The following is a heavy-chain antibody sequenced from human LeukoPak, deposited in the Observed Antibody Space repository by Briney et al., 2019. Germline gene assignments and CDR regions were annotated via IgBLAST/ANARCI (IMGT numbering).Heavy chain of an antibody. CDR2: ISPNSGGT. D-gene: IGHD2-2*01. CDR3: ARDGPSAMVEFDY. CDR1: GYTFTGYY. Sequence: GASVKVSCKASGYTFTGYYMYGVRQAPGQGLEWMGWISPNSGGTNSAQKFQGRVTMTRDTSISTAYMELSRLTSDDTAVYYCARDGPSAMVEFDYWGQGTLVTVSS. V-gene: IGHV1-2*02. J-gene: IGHJ4*02.